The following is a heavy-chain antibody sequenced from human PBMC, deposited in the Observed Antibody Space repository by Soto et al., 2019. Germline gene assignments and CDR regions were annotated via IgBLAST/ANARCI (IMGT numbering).Heavy chain of an antibody. CDR1: GFTFSSYS. Sequence: GGSLRLSCAASGFTFSSYSMNWVRQAPGKGLEWVSSISSSSSYIYYADSVKGRFTISRDNAKNSLYLQMNSLRVGDTAVYYCARTDRDFYGLDVWGQGTTVTVSS. CDR2: ISSSSSYI. V-gene: IGHV3-21*01. CDR3: ARTDRDFYGLDV. J-gene: IGHJ6*02.